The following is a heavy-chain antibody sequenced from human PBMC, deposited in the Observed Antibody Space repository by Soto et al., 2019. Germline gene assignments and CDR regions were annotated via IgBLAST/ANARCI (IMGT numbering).Heavy chain of an antibody. CDR2: IYYTGRT. CDR1: GVTMSYGGYS. D-gene: IGHD6-13*01. CDR3: AKYRRTEAEGFTLDY. J-gene: IGHJ4*02. Sequence: SETLSLTCSVSGVTMSYGGYSWSWIRQSPGKGLEWIGYIYYTGRTTYNPSLESRVTMSVDTSKNQFSLKLNSVNAADTAVYYCAKYRRTEAEGFTLDYWGRGTLVTVPQ. V-gene: IGHV4-61*08.